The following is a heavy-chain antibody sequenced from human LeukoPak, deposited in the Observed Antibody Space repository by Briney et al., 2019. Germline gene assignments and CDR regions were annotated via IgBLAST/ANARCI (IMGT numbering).Heavy chain of an antibody. Sequence: GGSLRLSCAASGFTFRSYAMHWLRQAPGKGLEWVAVVWYDGNKKYYADSVKGRFTISRDNSENTLHLQMDSLRVEDMAVYYCAKGQGSYYPYHYMDDWGTGTTVTVSS. J-gene: IGHJ6*03. V-gene: IGHV3-33*06. D-gene: IGHD1-26*01. CDR3: AKGQGSYYPYHYMDD. CDR2: VWYDGNKK. CDR1: GFTFRSYA.